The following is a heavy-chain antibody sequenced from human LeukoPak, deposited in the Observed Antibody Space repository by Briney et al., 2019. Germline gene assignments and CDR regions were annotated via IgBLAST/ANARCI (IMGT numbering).Heavy chain of an antibody. V-gene: IGHV3-48*03. CDR3: ARISVSGRDYGMDV. CDR1: EFSFDSHE. Sequence: PGGSLRLSCAASEFSFDSHEMNWVRQTPGKGLEWISYISSHGGFIYYADSVKGRFTISRDNAKNSLYLQMTSLRADDTAVYYCARISVSGRDYGMDVWGQGTTVTVSS. CDR2: ISSHGGFI. D-gene: IGHD3-16*01. J-gene: IGHJ6*02.